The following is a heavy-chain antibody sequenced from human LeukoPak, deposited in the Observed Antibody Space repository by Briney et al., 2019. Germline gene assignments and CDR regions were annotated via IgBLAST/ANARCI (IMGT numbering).Heavy chain of an antibody. D-gene: IGHD1-1*01. CDR2: ISSSGST. CDR1: GGSIGSYY. Sequence: SETLSLTCTVSGGSIGSYYWSWIRQPPGKGLEWIGYISSSGSTNYNPSLKSRVTISKDMSKNQFSLKLISVTAADTALYYCARVIYNIYTNNWRFDYWGQGTLVTVSS. J-gene: IGHJ4*02. V-gene: IGHV4-4*08. CDR3: ARVIYNIYTNNWRFDY.